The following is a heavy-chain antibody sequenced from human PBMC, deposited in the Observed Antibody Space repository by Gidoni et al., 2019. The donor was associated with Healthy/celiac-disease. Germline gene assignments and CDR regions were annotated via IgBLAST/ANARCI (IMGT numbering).Heavy chain of an antibody. CDR2: INHSGST. V-gene: IGHV4-34*01. Sequence: QVQLQQWGAGLLKPSETLSLTCAVYGRSFSGSYWSWIRQPPGQGLEWLGEINHSGSTNDNPSLKSRVTISVDTSKNQFSLMLSSVTAADTAVYYCASWRITMVRGVDNWFDPWGQGTLVTVSS. J-gene: IGHJ5*02. D-gene: IGHD3-10*01. CDR3: ASWRITMVRGVDNWFDP. CDR1: GRSFSGSY.